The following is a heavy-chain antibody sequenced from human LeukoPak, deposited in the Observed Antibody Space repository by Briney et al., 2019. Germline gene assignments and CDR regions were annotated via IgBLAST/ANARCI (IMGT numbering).Heavy chain of an antibody. J-gene: IGHJ3*02. V-gene: IGHV4-59*08. CDR1: GGSISSYY. CDR3: ARPRSSFGHDAFDI. D-gene: IGHD5-18*01. Sequence: SEPLSLTCTDPGGSISSYYWSWIRQPPGKGLEWIGYIYYIGNTNYNPSLKSRVTIPVDKSKNQFSLKLSSVTAADTAFYYCARPRSSFGHDAFDIRAKGQRSPPLQ. CDR2: IYYIGNT.